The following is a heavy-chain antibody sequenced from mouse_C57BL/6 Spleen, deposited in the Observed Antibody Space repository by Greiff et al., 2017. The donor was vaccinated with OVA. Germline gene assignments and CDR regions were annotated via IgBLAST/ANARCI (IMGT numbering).Heavy chain of an antibody. D-gene: IGHD1-1*01. J-gene: IGHJ1*03. CDR3: ARSRYYGSSYVSYWYFDV. CDR1: GYSFTGYY. Sequence: EVQLQQSGPELAKPGASVKISCKASGYSFTGYYMNWVKQSPEKSLEWIGEINPSTGGTTYNQKFKAKATLTVDKSSSTAYMQLKSLTSEDSAVYYCARSRYYGSSYVSYWYFDVWGTGTTVTVSS. CDR2: INPSTGGT. V-gene: IGHV1-42*01.